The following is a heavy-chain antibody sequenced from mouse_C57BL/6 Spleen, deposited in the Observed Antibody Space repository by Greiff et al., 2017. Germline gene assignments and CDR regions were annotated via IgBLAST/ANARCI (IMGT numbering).Heavy chain of an antibody. CDR3: AYSSPHWYFDV. D-gene: IGHD1-1*01. CDR1: GYTFTSYW. J-gene: IGHJ1*03. Sequence: QVQLQQSGAELAKPGASVKLSCKASGYTFTSYWMHWVKQRPGQGLEWIGYINPSSGYTKYNQKFKDKATLTADKSSSTAYMQLSSLTYEDSAVYYCAYSSPHWYFDVWGTGTTVTVSS. V-gene: IGHV1-7*01. CDR2: INPSSGYT.